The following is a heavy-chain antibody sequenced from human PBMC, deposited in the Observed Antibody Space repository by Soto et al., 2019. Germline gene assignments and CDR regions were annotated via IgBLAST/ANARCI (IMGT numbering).Heavy chain of an antibody. Sequence: EAAVKVSCKASGYTFTRSGISWVRQAPGQGLEWMGWISTYNGDTNYAQTFQGRVTMTTDTSTSTVHMELRSLRSDDTAVYYCAREPNYFDYWGQGTLVTVSS. CDR2: ISTYNGDT. CDR1: GYTFTRSG. V-gene: IGHV1-18*01. CDR3: AREPNYFDY. J-gene: IGHJ4*02.